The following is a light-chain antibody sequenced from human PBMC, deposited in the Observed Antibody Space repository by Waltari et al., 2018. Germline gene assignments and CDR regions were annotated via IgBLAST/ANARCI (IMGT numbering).Light chain of an antibody. CDR3: MQGTHWPWT. V-gene: IGKV2-30*02. Sequence: DVVMTQSPLSLPVTLGQPASISCRSSQSLVHSDGNTYLNWFQQRPGQSPRRLIYKVSNRDSGVPDIFSGSGSGTDFTLKISRVEAEDVGVYYCMQGTHWPWTFGQGTKVEIK. CDR1: QSLVHSDGNTY. J-gene: IGKJ1*01. CDR2: KVS.